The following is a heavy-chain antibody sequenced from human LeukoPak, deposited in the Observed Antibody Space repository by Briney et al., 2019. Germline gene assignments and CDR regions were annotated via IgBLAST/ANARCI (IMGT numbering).Heavy chain of an antibody. V-gene: IGHV3-21*01. CDR1: GFTFSSYS. Sequence: PGGSLRLSCAASGFTFSSYSMNWVRQAPGKGLEWVSSISSSSSYIYYADSVKGRFTISRDNAKNSLYLQMNGLRAEDTAVYYCARVNCSSTSCAMVYYYGMDVWGQGTTVTVSS. D-gene: IGHD2-2*01. J-gene: IGHJ6*02. CDR2: ISSSSSYI. CDR3: ARVNCSSTSCAMVYYYGMDV.